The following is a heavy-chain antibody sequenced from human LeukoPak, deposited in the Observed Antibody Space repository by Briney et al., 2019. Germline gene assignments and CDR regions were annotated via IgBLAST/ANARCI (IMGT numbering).Heavy chain of an antibody. D-gene: IGHD3-10*01. V-gene: IGHV3-21*01. CDR2: ISSSSSYI. J-gene: IGHJ4*02. Sequence: GGSLRLSCAASGFTFSSYSMNWVRQAPGKGLEWVSSISSSSSYIYYADSVKGRFTISRDNAKNSLYLQMNSLRAEDTAVYYCARDLRRYGSGALPLDYWGQGTLVTVSS. CDR1: GFTFSSYS. CDR3: ARDLRRYGSGALPLDY.